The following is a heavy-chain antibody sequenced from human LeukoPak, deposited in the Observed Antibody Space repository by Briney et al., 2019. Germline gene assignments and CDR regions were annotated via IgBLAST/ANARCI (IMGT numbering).Heavy chain of an antibody. J-gene: IGHJ4*02. V-gene: IGHV4-4*02. CDR3: ARVDPPRRLDY. CDR1: GGSVSSTNS. D-gene: IGHD2-21*02. Sequence: PSETLSLTCAVSGGSVSSTNSWSWVRQSPGKGLEWIGEIYHSGSANYNPSLRSRVTMSLDKSKKQFSLKLSSVTAADTAVYYCARVDPPRRLDYWGQGTLVTVSS. CDR2: IYHSGSA.